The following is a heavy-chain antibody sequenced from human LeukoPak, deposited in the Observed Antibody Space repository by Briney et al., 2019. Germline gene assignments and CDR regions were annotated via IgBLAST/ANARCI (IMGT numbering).Heavy chain of an antibody. CDR3: ARDGKPFAVAGTSNDY. CDR2: INPSGGST. Sequence: ASVKVSCKASGYTFTSYYMHWVRQAPGQGLEWMGIINPSGGSTSYAQKFQGRVTMTRDTSTSTVYMELSSLRSEDTAVYYCARDGKPFAVAGTSNDYWGQGTLVTVSS. V-gene: IGHV1-46*01. D-gene: IGHD6-19*01. CDR1: GYTFTSYY. J-gene: IGHJ4*02.